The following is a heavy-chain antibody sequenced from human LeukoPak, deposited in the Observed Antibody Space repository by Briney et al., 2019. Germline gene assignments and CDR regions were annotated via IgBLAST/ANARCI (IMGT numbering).Heavy chain of an antibody. CDR3: AKELTTVTNFDY. V-gene: IGHV3-23*01. Sequence: GGALRLSCAASGCTFSSYAMSWVGQAPREGLEGVSAISGSGGSTYYADSVKGRFTISRDNSKNTLSLQMNTLRAEDTAVYYCAKELTTVTNFDYWGQGTLVTVSS. CDR2: ISGSGGST. CDR1: GCTFSSYA. D-gene: IGHD4-11*01. J-gene: IGHJ4*02.